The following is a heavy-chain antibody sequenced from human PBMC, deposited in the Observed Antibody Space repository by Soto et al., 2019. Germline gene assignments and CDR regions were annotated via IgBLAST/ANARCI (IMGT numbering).Heavy chain of an antibody. CDR3: AREGYSSGGNDY. Sequence: QVQLVQSGAEVKKPGSSVKVSCKASGGTFSSYTISWVRQAPGQGLEWMGRIIPILGIANYAQKFQGRVTITADKSTRTAYMELSSLRSEDTAVYYCAREGYSSGGNDYWGQGTLVTVSS. J-gene: IGHJ4*02. CDR1: GGTFSSYT. V-gene: IGHV1-69*08. CDR2: IIPILGIA. D-gene: IGHD6-19*01.